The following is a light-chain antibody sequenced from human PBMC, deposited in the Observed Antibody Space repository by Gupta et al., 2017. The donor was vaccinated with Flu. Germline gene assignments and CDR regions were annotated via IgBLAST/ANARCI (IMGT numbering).Light chain of an antibody. CDR2: LGS. V-gene: IGKV2-28*01. Sequence: DTVMTWSALSLPVSPGEHASISCRSSQSLLHSNGYNNKDWYLAWPGQSSQLLIFLGSDRASGVPDQFSGRGSGTDFTRKIGSMKAEDVGLYYCRQSLQNPRTFGQGTKVEVK. J-gene: IGKJ1*01. CDR3: RQSLQNPRT. CDR1: QSLLHSNGYNN.